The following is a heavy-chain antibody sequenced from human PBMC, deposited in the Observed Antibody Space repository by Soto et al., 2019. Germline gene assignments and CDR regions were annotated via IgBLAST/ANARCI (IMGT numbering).Heavy chain of an antibody. J-gene: IGHJ4*02. CDR2: IYYSGST. V-gene: IGHV4-59*08. Sequence: SETLSLTCTVSGGSMSYYYWSWIRQPPGKGLEWIGYIYYSGSTNYNPSLKSRVTISVDTSKNQFSLKLNSMTAADTAVYYCARHNYGSGRTYFDYWGQGTLVTVSS. CDR1: GGSMSYYY. CDR3: ARHNYGSGRTYFDY. D-gene: IGHD3-10*01.